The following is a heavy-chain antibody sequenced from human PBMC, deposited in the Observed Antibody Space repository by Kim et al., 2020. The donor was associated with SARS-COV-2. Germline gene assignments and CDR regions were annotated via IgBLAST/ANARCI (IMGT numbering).Heavy chain of an antibody. CDR3: ARGPRAGVVADNWFDP. J-gene: IGHJ5*02. CDR2: INHSGST. Sequence: SETLSLTCAVYGGSFSGYYWSWIRQPPGKGLEWIGEINHSGSTNYNPSLKSRVTISVDTSKNQFSLKLSSVTAADTAVYYCARGPRAGVVADNWFDPWGQGTLVTVSS. CDR1: GGSFSGYY. D-gene: IGHD2-21*01. V-gene: IGHV4-34*01.